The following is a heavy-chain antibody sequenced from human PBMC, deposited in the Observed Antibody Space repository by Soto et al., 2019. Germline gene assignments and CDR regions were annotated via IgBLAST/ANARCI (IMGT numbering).Heavy chain of an antibody. V-gene: IGHV1-69*08. CDR1: EGTFSSYT. CDR3: AREAGGLRHFDWFLFDY. J-gene: IGHJ4*02. Sequence: QVQLVQSGAEVKKPGSSVKVSCKASEGTFSSYTISWVRQAPGQGLEWMGRIIPILGIANYAQKFQGRVTITADKSTSTAYMELSSLRSEDTAVYYCAREAGGLRHFDWFLFDYWGQGTLVTVSS. CDR2: IIPILGIA. D-gene: IGHD3-9*01.